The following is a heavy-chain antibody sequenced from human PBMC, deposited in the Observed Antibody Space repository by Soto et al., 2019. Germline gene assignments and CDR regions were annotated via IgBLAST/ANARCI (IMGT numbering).Heavy chain of an antibody. J-gene: IGHJ5*02. D-gene: IGHD2-2*01. CDR1: GFTFSSYV. V-gene: IGHV3-23*01. CDR2: ISGSGGST. CDR3: AKDAHRTDGSSTSCQHNWFDP. Sequence: PGGSLRLSCAASGFTFSSYVMSWVRQAPGKGLEWVSAISGSGGSTYYADSVKGRFTISRDNSKNTLYLQMNSLRAEDTAVYYCAKDAHRTDGSSTSCQHNWFDPWGRGTLVTVSS.